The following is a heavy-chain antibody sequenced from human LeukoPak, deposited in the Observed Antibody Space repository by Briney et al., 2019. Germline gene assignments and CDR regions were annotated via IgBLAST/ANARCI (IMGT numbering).Heavy chain of an antibody. CDR1: GFSLSTSGVG. CDR2: IYWDDDK. J-gene: IGHJ3*02. Sequence: SGPTLVNPTQTLTLTGTFAGFSLSTSGVGVGGIRQPQGKALEWLALIYWDDDKRYSPFLKSRLTITKDTSKNQVVLTMTNMDPVDTATYCCAHGYTSDAFDIWGQGTMVTVSS. CDR3: AHGYTSDAFDI. V-gene: IGHV2-5*02.